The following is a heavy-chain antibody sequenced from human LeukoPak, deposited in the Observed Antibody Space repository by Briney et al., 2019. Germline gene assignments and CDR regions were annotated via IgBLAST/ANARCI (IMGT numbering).Heavy chain of an antibody. V-gene: IGHV3-23*01. CDR2: ISGSGGST. D-gene: IGHD4-17*01. Sequence: PGGSLRLSCAASEFIVSINYMTWVRQAPGKGLEWVSAISGSGGSTYYADSVKGRFAISRDNSKNTLYLQMNSLRAEDTAVYYCAKDSYGDPAYFDYWGQGTLVTVSS. CDR3: AKDSYGDPAYFDY. CDR1: EFIVSINY. J-gene: IGHJ4*02.